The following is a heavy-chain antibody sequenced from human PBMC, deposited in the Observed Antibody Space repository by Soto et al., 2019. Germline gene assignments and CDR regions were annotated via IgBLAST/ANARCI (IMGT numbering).Heavy chain of an antibody. Sequence: PGGSLRLSCAVSGVTLTNVWMNWVRQAPGKGPEWVGRIKSKTDGGTTDYAAPVKGRFTISRDDSKNTLYLQMNSLKTEDTAVYYCTTTTGTTRYYYYYGMDVWGQGTTVTVSS. D-gene: IGHD1-1*01. CDR3: TTTTGTTRYYYYYGMDV. CDR2: IKSKTDGGTT. V-gene: IGHV3-15*07. J-gene: IGHJ6*02. CDR1: GVTLTNVW.